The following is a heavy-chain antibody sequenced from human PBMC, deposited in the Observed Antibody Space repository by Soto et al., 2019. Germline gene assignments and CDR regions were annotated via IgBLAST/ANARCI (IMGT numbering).Heavy chain of an antibody. CDR3: ARDPGVNWA. D-gene: IGHD2-8*01. Sequence: GSPRPLLCALGFPRRKNYHAWVRQAPGKGLEWVSNMYSGGGTYYTDSVKGRFTISRDSSTNTLYLQMDNVRAEDTAVYYCARDPGVNWAWGKGTTVTVSS. J-gene: IGHJ6*04. V-gene: IGHV3-66*01. CDR2: MYSGGGT. CDR1: FPRRKNY.